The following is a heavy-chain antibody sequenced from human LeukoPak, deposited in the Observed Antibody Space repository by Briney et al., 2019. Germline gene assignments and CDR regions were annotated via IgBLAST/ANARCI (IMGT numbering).Heavy chain of an antibody. CDR3: ARDPPRSTRAYYYYMDV. D-gene: IGHD2-2*01. V-gene: IGHV1-2*06. Sequence: ASVKVSCKASGYTFTGYYMHWVRQAPGQGLEWMGRINPNSGGTNYAQKFQGRVTMTRDTSISTAYMVLSRLRSDDTAVYYCARDPPRSTRAYYYYMDVWGKGTTVTVSS. CDR1: GYTFTGYY. J-gene: IGHJ6*03. CDR2: INPNSGGT.